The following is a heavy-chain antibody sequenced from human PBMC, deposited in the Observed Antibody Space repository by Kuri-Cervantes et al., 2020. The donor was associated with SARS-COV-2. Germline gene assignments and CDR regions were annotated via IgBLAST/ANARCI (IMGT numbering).Heavy chain of an antibody. CDR1: GGSFSGYY. J-gene: IGHJ4*02. CDR3: ATQGQYYCSSTSCYDY. D-gene: IGHD2-2*01. CDR2: INHSGST. V-gene: IGHV4-34*01. Sequence: ESLKISCAVYGGSFSGYYWSWIRQPPGKGLEWIGEINHSGSTNYNPSLKSRVTISVDTSKNQFSLKLSSVNAADTAVYYCATQGQYYCSSTSCYDYWGQGTLVTVSS.